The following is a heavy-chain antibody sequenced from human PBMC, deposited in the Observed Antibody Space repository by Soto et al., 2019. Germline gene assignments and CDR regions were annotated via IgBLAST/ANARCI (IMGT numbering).Heavy chain of an antibody. V-gene: IGHV3-30*18. J-gene: IGHJ4*02. CDR1: GFTFSSYG. Sequence: QVQLVESGGGVVQPGRSLRLSCAASGFTFSSYGMHWVRQAPGKGLEWVAVISYDGNNKYYADSVKGRFTISRDNSKNTLPLQMNSLRAEDTAVYYCAKSVYNWNDGFFDYWGQGTLVTVSS. CDR2: ISYDGNNK. CDR3: AKSVYNWNDGFFDY. D-gene: IGHD1-1*01.